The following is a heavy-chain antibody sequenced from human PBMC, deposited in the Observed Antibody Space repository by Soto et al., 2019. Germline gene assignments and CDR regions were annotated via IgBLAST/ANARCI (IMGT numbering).Heavy chain of an antibody. V-gene: IGHV1-69*13. CDR3: AIELVPYYGGNSLSLDY. Sequence: QVQLVQSGAEVKKPGSSVKVSCKASGGSFSTYGINWVRLAPGQGLGRMGGIIPKFGTTNYAQKFQGRVTITADEYTNTVYMELNYLRSEDTGVYFCAIELVPYYGGNSLSLDYWGQGNLVTVSS. CDR1: GGSFSTYG. CDR2: IIPKFGTT. D-gene: IGHD4-17*01. J-gene: IGHJ4*02.